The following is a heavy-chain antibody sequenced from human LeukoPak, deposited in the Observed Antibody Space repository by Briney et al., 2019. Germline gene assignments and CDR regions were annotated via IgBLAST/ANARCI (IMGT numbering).Heavy chain of an antibody. D-gene: IGHD4-17*01. CDR1: GGSISSYY. V-gene: IGHV4-59*12. CDR3: ARVQDYGDSLWYYYYGMDV. Sequence: SETLSLTCTVSGGSISSYYWSWIRQPPGKGLEWIGYIYYSGSTNYNPSLKSRVTISVDTSKNQFSLKLSSVTAADTAVYYCARVQDYGDSLWYYYYGMDVWGQGTTVTVSS. J-gene: IGHJ6*02. CDR2: IYYSGST.